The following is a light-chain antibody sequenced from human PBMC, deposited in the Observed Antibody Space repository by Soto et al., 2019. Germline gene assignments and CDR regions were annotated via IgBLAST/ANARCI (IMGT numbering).Light chain of an antibody. J-gene: IGLJ1*01. Sequence: QSALTQPASVSGSPGQSITISCTGTTSDVGGYSFVSWYQLHPGKAPKLMIYEVSNRPSGVSNRFSGSKSANTASLTISGLQADDEAHYYCTSYTSDNRNYVFGTGTKLTVL. CDR3: TSYTSDNRNYV. CDR1: TSDVGGYSF. CDR2: EVS. V-gene: IGLV2-14*01.